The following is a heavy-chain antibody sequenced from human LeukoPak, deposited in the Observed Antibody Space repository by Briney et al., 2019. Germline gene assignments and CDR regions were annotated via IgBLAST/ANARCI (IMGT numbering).Heavy chain of an antibody. CDR1: GFTFSSDW. V-gene: IGHV3-7*01. Sequence: AGGSLRLSCAASGFTFSSDWMSWVRQAPGKGLEWVANIKQDGSEKYYVDSVKGRFTISRDNAKNSLYLQMNSLRAEDTAVYYCARDPGSSGYYPYFDYWGQGTLVTVSS. CDR2: IKQDGSEK. D-gene: IGHD3-22*01. CDR3: ARDPGSSGYYPYFDY. J-gene: IGHJ4*02.